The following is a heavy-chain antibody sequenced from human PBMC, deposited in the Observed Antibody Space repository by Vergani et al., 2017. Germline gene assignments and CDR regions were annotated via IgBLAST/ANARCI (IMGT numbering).Heavy chain of an antibody. J-gene: IGHJ2*01. CDR2: IYPGDSDT. V-gene: IGHV5-51*01. CDR1: GYSFTSYC. D-gene: IGHD2-2*01. Sequence: EVQLVQSGAEVKKPGESLKISCKGSGYSFTSYCIGWVRQMPGKGLEWMGIIYPGDSDTRYSPSFQGQVTISADKSISTAYLQWSSLKASDTAMYYCARRTTNCSSTSCYAPGYFDLWGRGTLVTVSS. CDR3: ARRTTNCSSTSCYAPGYFDL.